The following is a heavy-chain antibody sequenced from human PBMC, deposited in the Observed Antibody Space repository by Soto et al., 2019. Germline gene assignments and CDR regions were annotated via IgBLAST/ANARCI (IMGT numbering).Heavy chain of an antibody. CDR3: ARWAEGVTTPHFDY. D-gene: IGHD4-17*01. CDR1: RYTFTNYW. V-gene: IGHV5-51*01. J-gene: IGHJ4*01. CDR2: IYPDDSDI. Sequence: GESLKISCKASRYTFTNYWIGWVLQIPGKGLEWMGIIYPDDSDIRYSPSLQGQVTISADKSISTAYLQWSSLKASDTAMYYCARWAEGVTTPHFDYWGHGTLVTVSS.